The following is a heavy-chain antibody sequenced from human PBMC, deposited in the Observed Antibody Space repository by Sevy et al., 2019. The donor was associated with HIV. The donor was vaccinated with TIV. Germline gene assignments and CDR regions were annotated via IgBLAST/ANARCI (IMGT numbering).Heavy chain of an antibody. J-gene: IGHJ4*02. CDR3: ARGDGGYCSGGICHFDD. CDR1: GGSFSGYY. Sequence: WETLSLTCAVYGGSFSGYYWSWIRQPPGKGLEWIGEIYHSGSTNYNPSLKSRVTISVDTSKNQFSLKLSSVTAADTAVYYCARGDGGYCSGGICHFDDWGQGTLVTVSS. D-gene: IGHD2-15*01. V-gene: IGHV4-34*01. CDR2: IYHSGST.